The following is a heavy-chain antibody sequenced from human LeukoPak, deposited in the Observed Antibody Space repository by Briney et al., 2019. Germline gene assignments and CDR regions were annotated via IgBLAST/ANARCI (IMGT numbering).Heavy chain of an antibody. J-gene: IGHJ4*02. CDR2: IIPIFGTA. D-gene: IGHD2-2*01. Sequence: SVKVSCKASGGTFSSYAISWVRQAPEQGLEWMGGIIPIFGTANYAQKFQGRVTITADESTSTAYMELSSLRSEDTAVYYCARAESPSTYCSSTSCYYFDYWGQGTLVTVSS. V-gene: IGHV1-69*13. CDR1: GGTFSSYA. CDR3: ARAESPSTYCSSTSCYYFDY.